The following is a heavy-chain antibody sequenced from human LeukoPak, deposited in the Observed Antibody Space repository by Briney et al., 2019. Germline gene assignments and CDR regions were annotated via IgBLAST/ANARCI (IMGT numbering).Heavy chain of an antibody. Sequence: GGSLRLSCAASGFTFNTYAMSWVRQAPGKGLEWVSGISGRDGGTYYADSVKGRFTISRDNSKNTLYLQMNSLRAEDTAVYYCARVKKMGYGSGSYFFDYWGQGTLVTVSS. J-gene: IGHJ4*02. D-gene: IGHD3-10*01. CDR3: ARVKKMGYGSGSYFFDY. CDR1: GFTFNTYA. CDR2: ISGRDGGT. V-gene: IGHV3-23*01.